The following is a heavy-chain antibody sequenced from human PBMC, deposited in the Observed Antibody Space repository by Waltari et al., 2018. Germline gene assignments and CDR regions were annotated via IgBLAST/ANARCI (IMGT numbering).Heavy chain of an antibody. Sequence: QVQLQESGPGLVKPSETLSLTCAVSGYSISSGYYWGWIRQPPGKGLEWIGSIYHSGSTYYNPSLKGRVTISVDTSKNQFSLKLSSVTAADTAVYYCARRTVTTNDAFDIWGQGTMVTVSS. D-gene: IGHD4-17*01. CDR3: ARRTVTTNDAFDI. CDR1: GYSISSGYY. CDR2: IYHSGST. V-gene: IGHV4-38-2*01. J-gene: IGHJ3*02.